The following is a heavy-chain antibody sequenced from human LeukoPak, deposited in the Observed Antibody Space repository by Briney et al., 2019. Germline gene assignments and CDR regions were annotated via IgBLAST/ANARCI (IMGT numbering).Heavy chain of an antibody. J-gene: IGHJ6*02. CDR1: GGSFSGYY. CDR2: INHSGST. Sequence: PSETLSLTCAVYGGSFSGYYWSWIRQPPGKGLEWIGEINHSGSTNYNPSLKSRVTISVDTSKNQFSLKLSSVTAADTAVYYCARGSRLAVAGDDYYYGMDVWGQGTTVTVSS. D-gene: IGHD6-19*01. V-gene: IGHV4-34*01. CDR3: ARGSRLAVAGDDYYYGMDV.